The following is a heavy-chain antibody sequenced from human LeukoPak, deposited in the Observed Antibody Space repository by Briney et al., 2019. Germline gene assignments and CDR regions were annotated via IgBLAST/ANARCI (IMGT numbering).Heavy chain of an antibody. CDR2: IYPGDSNT. CDR3: ARQSITIFGVPRGWFDP. CDR1: RYSFTNYW. Sequence: GESLKISCKGSRYSFTNYWIGWVRQMPGKGLECMGIIYPGDSNTKYSPSFQGLVTISADKSISTSYLQWSSLKASDTAMYYCARQSITIFGVPRGWFDPWGQGTLVTVSS. J-gene: IGHJ5*02. D-gene: IGHD3-3*01. V-gene: IGHV5-51*01.